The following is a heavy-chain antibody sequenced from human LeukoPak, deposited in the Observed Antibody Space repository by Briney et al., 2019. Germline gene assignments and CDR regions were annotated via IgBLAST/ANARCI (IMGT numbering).Heavy chain of an antibody. Sequence: GASVKVSCKASGYTFTSYYMHWVRQAPGQGLEWMGIINPSGGSTSYAQKFQGRVTMTRDTSTSTVYMELRSLRSDDTAVYYCARTEGPGGNSDYWGQGTLVTVSS. D-gene: IGHD4-23*01. CDR3: ARTEGPGGNSDY. CDR1: GYTFTSYY. J-gene: IGHJ4*02. CDR2: INPSGGST. V-gene: IGHV1-46*01.